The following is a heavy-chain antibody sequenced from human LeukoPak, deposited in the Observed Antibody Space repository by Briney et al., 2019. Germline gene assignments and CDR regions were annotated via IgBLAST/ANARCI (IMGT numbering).Heavy chain of an antibody. CDR3: AREDYYDSSGYYYPHYYFDY. CDR2: IYYSGST. Sequence: SETLSLTCTDSGGSISSSSYYWGWLRQPPGKGLEWIGSIYYSGSTNYNPSLKSRVTMSVDTSKNQFTLKLSSVTAADTAVYYCAREDYYDSSGYYYPHYYFDYWGQGTLVTVSS. D-gene: IGHD3-22*01. J-gene: IGHJ4*02. CDR1: GGSISSSSYY. V-gene: IGHV4-39*06.